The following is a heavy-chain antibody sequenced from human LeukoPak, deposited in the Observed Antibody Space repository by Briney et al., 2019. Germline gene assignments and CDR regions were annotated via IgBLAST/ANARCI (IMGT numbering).Heavy chain of an antibody. J-gene: IGHJ4*02. D-gene: IGHD3-3*01. Sequence: SETLSLTCAAYGGSFSGYYWSWIRQPPGKGLEWIGEINHSGSTNYNPSLKSRVTISVDTSKNQFSLKLSSVTAADTAVYYCARGYTYDFWSGYYSWGQGTLVTVSS. CDR3: ARGYTYDFWSGYYS. V-gene: IGHV4-34*01. CDR1: GGSFSGYY. CDR2: INHSGST.